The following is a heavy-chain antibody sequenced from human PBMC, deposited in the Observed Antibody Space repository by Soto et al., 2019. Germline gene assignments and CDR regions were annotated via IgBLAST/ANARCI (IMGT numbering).Heavy chain of an antibody. J-gene: IGHJ4*02. CDR3: ARLGDSSGYPHYGDDY. D-gene: IGHD3-22*01. CDR1: GGSISSYY. CDR2: IYYSGST. Sequence: PSETLSLTCTVSGGSISSYYWSWIRQPPGKGLEWIGYIYYSGSTNYNPSLKSRVTISVDTSKNQFSLKLSSVTAADTAVYYCARLGDSSGYPHYGDDYWGQGTLVTVSS. V-gene: IGHV4-59*08.